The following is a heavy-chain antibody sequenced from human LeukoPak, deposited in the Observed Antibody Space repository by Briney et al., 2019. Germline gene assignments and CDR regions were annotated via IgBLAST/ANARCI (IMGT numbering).Heavy chain of an antibody. CDR3: ARDRNSHYGGNSIAYYFDY. V-gene: IGHV1-46*01. Sequence: GASVTVSCKASGYTFTSYYMHWVRQAPGQGLEWMGLINPSGGSTSYAQKFQGRVTMTRDMSTSTVYMELSSLRSDDTAVYYCARDRNSHYGGNSIAYYFDYWGQGTLVTVSS. J-gene: IGHJ4*02. D-gene: IGHD4-23*01. CDR2: INPSGGST. CDR1: GYTFTSYY.